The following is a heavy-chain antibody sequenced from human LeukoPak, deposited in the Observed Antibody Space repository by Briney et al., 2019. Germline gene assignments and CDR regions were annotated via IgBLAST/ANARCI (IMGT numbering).Heavy chain of an antibody. CDR2: INHSGST. J-gene: IGHJ4*02. CDR3: ARGRRVWGSYRPNFDY. D-gene: IGHD3-16*02. CDR1: GGPFSGYY. Sequence: PSETLSLTCAVYGGPFSGYYWSWIRQPPGKGLEWIGEINHSGSTNYNPSLKSRVTISVDTSKNQFSLKLSSVTAADTAVYYCARGRRVWGSYRPNFDYWGQGTLVTVSS. V-gene: IGHV4-34*01.